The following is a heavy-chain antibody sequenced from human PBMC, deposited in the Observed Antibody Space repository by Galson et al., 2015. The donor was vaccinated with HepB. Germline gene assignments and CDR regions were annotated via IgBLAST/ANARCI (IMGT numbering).Heavy chain of an antibody. CDR3: VSLGDFSGYSSA. Sequence: SLRLSCAASGFTFSSSAIHWVRQASGKGLEWVARIRSSAYSHATEYTASVKARFTISRDDTKNTAFLHMKSLRIEDTAVYYCVSLGDFSGYSSAWGQGTLVTVSS. D-gene: IGHD6-19*01. CDR2: IRSSAYSHAT. V-gene: IGHV3-73*01. J-gene: IGHJ4*02. CDR1: GFTFSSSA.